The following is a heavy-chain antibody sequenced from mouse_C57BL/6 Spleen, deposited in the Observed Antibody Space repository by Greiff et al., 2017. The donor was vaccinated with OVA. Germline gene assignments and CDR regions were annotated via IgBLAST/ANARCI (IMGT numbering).Heavy chain of an antibody. CDR2: IYPSDSET. V-gene: IGHV1-61*01. CDR1: GYTFPSYW. Sequence: VQLQQPGAELVRPGSSVKLSCKASGYTFPSYWMDWVKQRPGQGLEWIGNIYPSDSETHYNQKFKDKATLTVDKSSSTAYMQLSSLTSEDSAVYYCARYDYGSSYWYFDVWGTGTTVTVSS. D-gene: IGHD1-1*01. CDR3: ARYDYGSSYWYFDV. J-gene: IGHJ1*03.